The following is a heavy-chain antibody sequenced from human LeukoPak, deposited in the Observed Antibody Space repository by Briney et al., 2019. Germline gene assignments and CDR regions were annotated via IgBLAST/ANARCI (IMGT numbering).Heavy chain of an antibody. CDR1: GGSISSSNW. CDR2: IYHSGST. J-gene: IGHJ6*03. Sequence: SETLSLTCAVSGGSISSSNWWSWVRQPPGKGLEWIGEIYHSGSTNYNPSLKSRVTISVDKSKNQFSLKLSSVTAADTAVYYCARHRGYYYYYMDVWGKGTTVTISS. V-gene: IGHV4-4*02. CDR3: ARHRGYYYYYMDV.